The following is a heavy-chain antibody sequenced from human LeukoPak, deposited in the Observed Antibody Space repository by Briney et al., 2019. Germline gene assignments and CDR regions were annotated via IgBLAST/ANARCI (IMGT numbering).Heavy chain of an antibody. Sequence: ASVKVSCKASGYTFTNYGISWVRQAPGQGLEWMGGIIPIFGTANYAQKFQGRVTITADKSTSTAYMELSSLRSEDTAVYYCARDPDYYYDSSGYYRPHYWGQGTLVTVSS. D-gene: IGHD3-22*01. CDR1: GYTFTNYG. CDR2: IIPIFGTA. V-gene: IGHV1-69*06. J-gene: IGHJ4*02. CDR3: ARDPDYYYDSSGYYRPHY.